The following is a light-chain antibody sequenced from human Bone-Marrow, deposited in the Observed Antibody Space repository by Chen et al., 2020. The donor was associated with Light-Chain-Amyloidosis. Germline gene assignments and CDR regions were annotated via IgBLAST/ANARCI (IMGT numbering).Light chain of an antibody. V-gene: IGLV6-57*01. CDR3: QSYQGSSQGV. Sequence: NFILTPPHSVSDSPGKTVILSCTRSSGSIATNYVQWYQQRPGSSPTTVIYEDDQRPSGVPDRFSGSIDRSSNSASLTISGLKTEDEADYYCQSYQGSSQGVFGGGTKLTVL. CDR1: SGSIATNY. J-gene: IGLJ3*02. CDR2: EDD.